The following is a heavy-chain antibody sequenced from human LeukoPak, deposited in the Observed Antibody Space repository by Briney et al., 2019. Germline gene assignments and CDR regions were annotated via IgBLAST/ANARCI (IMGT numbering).Heavy chain of an antibody. CDR3: ARDGYCSSTSCYGWFDP. CDR2: IYYSGST. Sequence: SETLSLTCTVSGGSISSSSYYWGWIRQPPGKGLEWIGSIYYSGSTYYNPSLKSRVTISVDTSKNQFSLKLSSVTAADTAVYYCARDGYCSSTSCYGWFDPWGQGTLVTVSS. J-gene: IGHJ5*02. CDR1: GGSISSSSYY. D-gene: IGHD2-2*03. V-gene: IGHV4-39*07.